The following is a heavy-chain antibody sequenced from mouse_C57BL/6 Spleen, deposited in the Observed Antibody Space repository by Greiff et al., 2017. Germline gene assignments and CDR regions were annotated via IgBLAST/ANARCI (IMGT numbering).Heavy chain of an antibody. Sequence: QVQLQQSGAELARPGASVKLSCKASGYTFTSYGISWVKQRTGQGLEWIGEIYPRSGNTYYNEKFKGKATLTADKSSSTAYMELRSLTSDDSAVYFCARYDYDKGYYFDYWGQGTTLTVSS. CDR3: ARYDYDKGYYFDY. CDR1: GYTFTSYG. J-gene: IGHJ2*01. D-gene: IGHD2-4*01. CDR2: IYPRSGNT. V-gene: IGHV1-81*01.